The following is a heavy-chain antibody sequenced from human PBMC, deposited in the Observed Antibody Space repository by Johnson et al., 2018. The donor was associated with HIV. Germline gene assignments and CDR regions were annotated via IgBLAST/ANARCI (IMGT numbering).Heavy chain of an antibody. J-gene: IGHJ3*02. CDR2: ISYDGSNK. CDR1: GFTFSSYA. V-gene: IGHV3-30*14. D-gene: IGHD2-15*01. CDR3: ARESKWGSRTPHAFDI. Sequence: QVQLVESGGGVVQPGRSLRLSCAASGFTFSSYAMHWVRQAPGKGLEWVAVISYDGSNKYYADSVKGRFTISRDNSKNTLYLQMGSLRAEDTAVYYCARESKWGSRTPHAFDIWGQGTMVTVSS.